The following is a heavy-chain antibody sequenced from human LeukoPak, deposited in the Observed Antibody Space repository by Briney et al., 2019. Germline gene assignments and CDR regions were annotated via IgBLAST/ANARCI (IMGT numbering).Heavy chain of an antibody. CDR2: INEDGSEK. Sequence: GGSLRLSCEASGFTFNNYWMNWVRQAPGKGLEWVANINEDGSEKKYRDSVKGRFTVSRDNAKNSLYLQMNSLRAEDAAVYYCARDRQARRYYYDSSLVFSWGQGTLVTVSS. CDR3: ARDRQARRYYYDSSLVFS. CDR1: GFTFNNYW. V-gene: IGHV3-7*01. J-gene: IGHJ5*02. D-gene: IGHD3-22*01.